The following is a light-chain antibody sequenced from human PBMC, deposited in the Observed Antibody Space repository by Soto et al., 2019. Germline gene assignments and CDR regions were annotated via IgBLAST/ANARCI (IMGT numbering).Light chain of an antibody. V-gene: IGKV3-15*01. J-gene: IGKJ1*01. CDR2: GAS. Sequence: EIVMTQSPATLSVSPGERATLSCKDSQSAGTHLAWYQQKPDQAPRLLIYGASTRAAGVPARFSGGGSGTEFTLTISSLQSEDFAIYHCQQYDNLPPWTFGQGTKVEIK. CDR1: QSAGTH. CDR3: QQYDNLPPWT.